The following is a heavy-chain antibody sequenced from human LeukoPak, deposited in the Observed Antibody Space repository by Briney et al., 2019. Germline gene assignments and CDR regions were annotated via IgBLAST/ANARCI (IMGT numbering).Heavy chain of an antibody. V-gene: IGHV4-34*01. D-gene: IGHD5-24*01. Sequence: PSETLSLTCAVYGGSFSGYYWSWIRKPPGKGLEWIGEINHSGSTNYNPSLKSRVTISVDTSKNQFSLKLSSVTAADTAVYYCARGQIRDGYNYDEYWGQGTLVTVSS. J-gene: IGHJ4*02. CDR3: ARGQIRDGYNYDEY. CDR1: GGSFSGYY. CDR2: INHSGST.